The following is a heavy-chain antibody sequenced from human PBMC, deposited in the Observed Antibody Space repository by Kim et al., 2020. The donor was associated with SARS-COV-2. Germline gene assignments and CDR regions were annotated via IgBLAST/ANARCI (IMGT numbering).Heavy chain of an antibody. CDR3: AKSSYYDSGSLDY. Sequence: ANAVKGRFTVSRDNSKNTLYLQLTNLRAEVTAIYYCAKSSYYDSGSLDYWGQGTLVIVSS. D-gene: IGHD3-10*01. V-gene: IGHV3-23*01. J-gene: IGHJ4*02.